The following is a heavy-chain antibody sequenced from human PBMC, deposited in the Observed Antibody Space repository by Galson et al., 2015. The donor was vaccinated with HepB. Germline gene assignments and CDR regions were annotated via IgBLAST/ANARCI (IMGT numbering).Heavy chain of an antibody. J-gene: IGHJ4*02. CDR1: GFTFSSYA. Sequence: SLRLSCAASGFTFSSYAMHWVRQAPGKGLEYVSAISSNGGSTYYADSVKGRFTISRDNSKNTLYLQMSSLRAEDTAVYYCVKDYYDDSSGYYWGPFDYWGQRTLFTVSS. D-gene: IGHD3-22*01. CDR3: VKDYYDDSSGYYWGPFDY. CDR2: ISSNGGST. V-gene: IGHV3-64D*06.